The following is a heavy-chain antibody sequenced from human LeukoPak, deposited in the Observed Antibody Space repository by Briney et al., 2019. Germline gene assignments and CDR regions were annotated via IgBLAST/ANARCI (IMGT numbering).Heavy chain of an antibody. CDR2: IRSGGSTI. CDR3: ARDYNIGGSYYVDY. CDR1: GFSFSDYY. D-gene: IGHD1-26*01. Sequence: GGSQRLSCAASGFSFSDYYMSWIRQSPGKGLEWISYIRSGGSTIFYGDSVEGRFPISRHNDKNSLYLQMHSLRAEDTAIYYCARDYNIGGSYYVDYWGQGTLVSVLS. J-gene: IGHJ4*02. V-gene: IGHV3-11*01.